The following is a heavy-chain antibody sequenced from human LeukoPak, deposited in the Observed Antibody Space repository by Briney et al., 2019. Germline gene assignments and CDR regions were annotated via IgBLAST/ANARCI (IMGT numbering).Heavy chain of an antibody. CDR3: ARSGLTYYYDSSGYYYLGY. Sequence: PSETRSLTCTVSGGSISSGSYYWSWIRQPAGRGLEWIGRIYTSGSTNYNPSHKSRVTISVDTSKNQFSLKLSSVTAADTAVYYCARSGLTYYYDSSGYYYLGYWGQGTLVTVSS. CDR2: IYTSGST. J-gene: IGHJ4*02. CDR1: GGSISSGSYY. V-gene: IGHV4-61*02. D-gene: IGHD3-22*01.